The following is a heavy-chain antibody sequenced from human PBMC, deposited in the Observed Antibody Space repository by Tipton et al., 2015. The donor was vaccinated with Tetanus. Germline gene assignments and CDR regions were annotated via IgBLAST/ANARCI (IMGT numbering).Heavy chain of an antibody. D-gene: IGHD6-6*01. CDR2: IYYSGDT. CDR1: GASLSGGGFF. J-gene: IGHJ5*02. V-gene: IGHV4-31*03. Sequence: TLSLTCTVSGASLSGGGFFWNWIRHHPVKGLEWIGYIYYSGDTHYNPSFKSRVTMSVDTSKNQFSLHLSRATTADSAVYYCARDQGGGRVVRLNWFGPWGQGAVVTVSS. CDR3: ARDQGGGRVVRLNWFGP.